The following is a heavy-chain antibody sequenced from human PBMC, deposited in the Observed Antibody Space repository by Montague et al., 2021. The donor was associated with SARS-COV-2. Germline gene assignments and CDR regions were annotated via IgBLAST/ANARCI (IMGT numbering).Heavy chain of an antibody. V-gene: IGHV4-59*01. J-gene: IGHJ6*02. CDR3: ARTSRGSRYFYGVDV. Sequence: SETLSLTCTVSGDSISDYYWGWIRQPPGMGLEWIGYIFRSGATNYKPPLKSRVIISLDTSKSQFSLRLSSVTAADTAIYYCARTSRGSRYFYGVDVWGQGTAVTVSS. CDR2: IFRSGAT. D-gene: IGHD3-10*01. CDR1: GDSISDYY.